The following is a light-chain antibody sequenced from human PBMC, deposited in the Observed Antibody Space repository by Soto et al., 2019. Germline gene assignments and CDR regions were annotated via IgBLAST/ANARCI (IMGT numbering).Light chain of an antibody. CDR3: QQYNNWPWT. CDR1: QSISHT. V-gene: IGKV3-15*01. Sequence: EIVLTQSPGTLSLSPGERATLSCRASQSISHTLAWYQQKPGQAPRLLIYGASKRATGFPARFSGSGSGTDFTLTISSLQSEDFAVYYCQQYNNWPWTFGQGTKVDIK. CDR2: GAS. J-gene: IGKJ1*01.